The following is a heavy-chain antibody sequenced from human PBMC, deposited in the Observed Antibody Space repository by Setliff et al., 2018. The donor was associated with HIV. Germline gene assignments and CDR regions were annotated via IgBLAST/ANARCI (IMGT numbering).Heavy chain of an antibody. D-gene: IGHD3-22*01. V-gene: IGHV4-59*01. J-gene: IGHJ4*02. CDR2: IYDSGSH. CDR1: GGSTSNEY. CDR3: ARVYYFDSSVYYESLDH. Sequence: SETLSLTCTVSGGSTSNEYWSWIRQPPGKGLEWIGYIYDSGSHKYNPSLKSRVTIPIDTSKSQISLKLTSVTAADTAMYHCARVYYFDSSVYYESLDHWGQGTLGTAPQ.